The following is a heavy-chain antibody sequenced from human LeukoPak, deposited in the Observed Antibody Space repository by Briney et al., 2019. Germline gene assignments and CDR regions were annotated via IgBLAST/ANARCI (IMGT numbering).Heavy chain of an antibody. CDR2: INPSGGST. CDR1: GYTFTSYY. V-gene: IGHV1-46*01. D-gene: IGHD3-22*01. J-gene: IGHJ4*02. Sequence: ASVKVSCKASGYTFTSYYMHWVRQAPGQGLEWMGIINPSGGSTSYAQKFQGRVTMTRDTSTSTVYMELRSLRSEDTAVYYCASSYYDSSGYYYLFDYWGQGTLVTVSS. CDR3: ASSYYDSSGYYYLFDY.